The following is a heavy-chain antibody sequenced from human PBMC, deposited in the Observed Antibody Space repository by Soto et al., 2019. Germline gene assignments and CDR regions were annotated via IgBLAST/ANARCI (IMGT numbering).Heavy chain of an antibody. CDR3: AKPPEWLLKEEYYFDY. J-gene: IGHJ4*02. D-gene: IGHD3-3*01. V-gene: IGHV3-23*01. CDR2: ISGSGGST. Sequence: GGSLRLSCAASGFTFSSYAMSWVRQAPGKGLEWVSAISGSGGSTYYADSVKGRFTISRDNSKNTLYLQMNSLRAEDTAVYYCAKPPEWLLKEEYYFDYWGQGTLVTVSS. CDR1: GFTFSSYA.